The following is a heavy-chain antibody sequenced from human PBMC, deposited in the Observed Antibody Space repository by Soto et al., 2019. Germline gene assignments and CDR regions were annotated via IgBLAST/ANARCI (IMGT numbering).Heavy chain of an antibody. J-gene: IGHJ5*02. CDR2: IIPILGIA. D-gene: IGHD2-2*02. V-gene: IGHV1-69*02. Sequence: SVKVSCNASGGTFISYTISCVRQAPGQGLEWMGRIIPILGIANYAQKFQGRVTITADKSTSTAYMELSSLRSADTAVYYCANLHYPAIDNSFDPWGQRTLVTV. CDR3: ANLHYPAIDNSFDP. CDR1: GGTFISYT.